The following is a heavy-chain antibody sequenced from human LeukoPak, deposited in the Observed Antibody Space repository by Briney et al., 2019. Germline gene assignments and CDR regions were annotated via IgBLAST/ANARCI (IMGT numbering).Heavy chain of an antibody. CDR3: ARHGYCSGGNCYPYYFDY. D-gene: IGHD2-15*01. J-gene: IGHJ4*02. CDR1: GFIFRTYW. Sequence: GGSLRLSCAASGFIFRTYWMSWVRRAPGKGLEWVANIKEDGSEKYYEDSVKGRFTISRDNAKSSLYLQMNSLRDEDTAVYYCARHGYCSGGNCYPYYFDYWGQGTLVTVSS. V-gene: IGHV3-7*05. CDR2: IKEDGSEK.